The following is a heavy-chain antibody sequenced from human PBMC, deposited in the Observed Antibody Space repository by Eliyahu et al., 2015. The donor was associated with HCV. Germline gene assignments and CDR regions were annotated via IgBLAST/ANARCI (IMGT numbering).Heavy chain of an antibody. CDR3: AKGGCSTTCYSGVKFDP. Sequence: EVQLLESGGGLVQPGGSLRLSCAASGFTFSTSAMGWVRQAPGKGLEWISTLRSSADSTYYSDSVKGRFTISRDNSKNTLFLQMNSLRAEDTATYYCAKGGCSTTCYSGVKFDPWGQGTLVTVSS. D-gene: IGHD2-2*01. J-gene: IGHJ5*02. CDR2: LRSSADST. CDR1: GFTFSTSA. V-gene: IGHV3-23*01.